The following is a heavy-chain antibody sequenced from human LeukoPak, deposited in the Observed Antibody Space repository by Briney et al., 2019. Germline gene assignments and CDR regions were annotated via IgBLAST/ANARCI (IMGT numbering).Heavy chain of an antibody. J-gene: IGHJ3*02. CDR2: ISYDGSNK. D-gene: IGHD3-22*01. Sequence: GRSLRLSCAASGFTFSSYGMHWVRQAPGKGLEWVAVISYDGSNKYYADSVKGRFTISRDNSKNTLYLQMNSLRAEDTAVYYCAKDPPHPLTMIVVLDAFDIWGQGTMVTVSS. CDR1: GFTFSSYG. V-gene: IGHV3-30*18. CDR3: AKDPPHPLTMIVVLDAFDI.